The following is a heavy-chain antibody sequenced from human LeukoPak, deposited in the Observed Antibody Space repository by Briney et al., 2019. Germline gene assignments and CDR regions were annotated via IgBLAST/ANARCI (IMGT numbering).Heavy chain of an antibody. CDR3: ARGGFLEWLLLGDY. D-gene: IGHD3-3*01. CDR2: IYYSGNT. J-gene: IGHJ4*02. Sequence: SETLSLTCTVSGGSISSSSYYWGWIRQPPGKGLEWIGIIYYSGNTYYNPSLKSRVTVSVDKSKNQVFLKLSSVTAADTAVYYCARGGFLEWLLLGDYWGQGTLVSVSS. CDR1: GGSISSSSYY. V-gene: IGHV4-39*07.